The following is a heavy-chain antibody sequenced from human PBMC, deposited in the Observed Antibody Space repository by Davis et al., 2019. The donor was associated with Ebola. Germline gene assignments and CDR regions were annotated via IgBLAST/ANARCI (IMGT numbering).Heavy chain of an antibody. CDR2: ISASSSTI. V-gene: IGHV3-48*01. CDR1: GFTFSSYS. D-gene: IGHD4-17*01. Sequence: PGGSLRLSCAASGFTFSSYSMNWVRQAPGKGLEWVSYISASSSTIYYADSVKGRFTISRDNAKKSLYLQINSLSAEDTAVYYCATSYFTVTTLYWGQGTLVTVSS. CDR3: ATSYFTVTTLY. J-gene: IGHJ4*02.